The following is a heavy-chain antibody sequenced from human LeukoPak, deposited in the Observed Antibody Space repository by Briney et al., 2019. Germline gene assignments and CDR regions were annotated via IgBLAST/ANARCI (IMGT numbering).Heavy chain of an antibody. J-gene: IGHJ3*02. D-gene: IGHD1-26*01. CDR3: AKRMGRGFGATGGNDAFDI. V-gene: IGHV3-23*01. CDR2: ISGSGGST. CDR1: GFTFISYA. Sequence: GGSLRLSCAASGFTFISYAMSWVRQAPGKGLEWVSAISGSGGSTYYADCMKGRFTISRDTSKNTLYLQMNSLRAEDTAVYYCAKRMGRGFGATGGNDAFDIWGQGKMVTVSS.